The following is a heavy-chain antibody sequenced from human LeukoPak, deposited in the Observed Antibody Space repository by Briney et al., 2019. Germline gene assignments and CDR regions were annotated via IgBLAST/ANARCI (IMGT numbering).Heavy chain of an antibody. CDR1: GFTFSNYW. D-gene: IGHD6-13*01. V-gene: IGHV3-7*01. J-gene: IGHJ4*02. Sequence: GGSLRLSRAASGFTFSNYWMSWVRQAPGKGLEWVANIKQDGSEKYYVDSVKGRFTISRDNAKNSLYLQMNSLRAEDTAVFYCARRGYSSSWYGPPFDYWGQGTLVTVSS. CDR3: ARRGYSSSWYGPPFDY. CDR2: IKQDGSEK.